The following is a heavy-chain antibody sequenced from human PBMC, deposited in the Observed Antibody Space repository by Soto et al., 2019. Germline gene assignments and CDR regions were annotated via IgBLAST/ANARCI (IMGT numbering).Heavy chain of an antibody. CDR2: IYYSGST. CDR1: GGSISSYY. V-gene: IGHV4-59*01. J-gene: IGHJ6*02. D-gene: IGHD4-17*01. CDR3: ARDSVSVTRSYYYYGMDV. Sequence: PSETLSLTCTVSGGSISSYYWSWIRQPPGKGLEWIGYIYYSGSTNYNPSLKSRVTISVDTSKNRFSLKLSSVTAADTAVYYCARDSVSVTRSYYYYGMDVWGQGTTVTVSS.